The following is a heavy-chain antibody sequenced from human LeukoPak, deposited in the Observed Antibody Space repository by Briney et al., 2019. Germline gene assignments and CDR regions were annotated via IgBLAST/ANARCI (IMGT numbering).Heavy chain of an antibody. CDR2: IYYSGST. D-gene: IGHD3-9*01. Sequence: LRLSCAASGFTFSSYAMHWIRQHPGKGLEWIGYIYYSGSTYYNPSLKSRVTISVDTSKNQFSLKLSSVTAADTAVYYCARWAYYDILTGYYLFDYWGQGTLVTVSS. CDR1: GFTFSSYAMH. CDR3: ARWAYYDILTGYYLFDY. J-gene: IGHJ4*02. V-gene: IGHV4-31*02.